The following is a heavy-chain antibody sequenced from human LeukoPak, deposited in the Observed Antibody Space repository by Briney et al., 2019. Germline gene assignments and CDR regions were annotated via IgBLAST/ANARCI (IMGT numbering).Heavy chain of an antibody. Sequence: GGSLRLFCSASGFTFRSYAMHWVRQAPGKGLEYVSTISSNGSGTYYAISVKGTFTISRDNSKATLFLQMASLRPECMAVYYCAREQWLGSGWNFFYFGMDVWGQRTTVTVSS. V-gene: IGHV3-64*01. CDR2: ISSNGSGT. CDR1: GFTFRSYA. J-gene: IGHJ6*02. CDR3: AREQWLGSGWNFFYFGMDV. D-gene: IGHD6-19*01.